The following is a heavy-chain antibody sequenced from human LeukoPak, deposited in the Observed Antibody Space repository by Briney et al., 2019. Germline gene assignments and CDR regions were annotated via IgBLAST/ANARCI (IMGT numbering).Heavy chain of an antibody. Sequence: ASVKVSCKASGYTFTIYGISWVRQAPGQGLEWMGWISAYNGNTNYAQKLQGRVTMTTDTSTSTAYMELRGLRSDDTAVYYCARGPGYYDSSGYYPDVDYWGQGTLVTVSS. D-gene: IGHD3-22*01. J-gene: IGHJ4*02. V-gene: IGHV1-18*01. CDR3: ARGPGYYDSSGYYPDVDY. CDR1: GYTFTIYG. CDR2: ISAYNGNT.